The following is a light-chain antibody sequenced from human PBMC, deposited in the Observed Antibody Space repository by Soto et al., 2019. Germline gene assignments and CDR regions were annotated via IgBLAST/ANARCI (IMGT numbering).Light chain of an antibody. CDR3: QQHNQWPIT. V-gene: IGKV3D-15*01. CDR1: QSAGNF. J-gene: IGKJ5*01. CDR2: YIS. Sequence: EIVMNQSPAALSVYPGETASLSCRASQSAGNFLAWYQQKPGQAPRLLIYYISTRATGIPARFSGSGSGTEFTLTINSLQSEDSAVYYCQQHNQWPITFGQGTRLAI.